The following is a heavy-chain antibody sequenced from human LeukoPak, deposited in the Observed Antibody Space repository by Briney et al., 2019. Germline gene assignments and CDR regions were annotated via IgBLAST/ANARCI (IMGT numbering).Heavy chain of an antibody. CDR2: ISVSGNT. V-gene: IGHV3-23*01. Sequence: GGSLRLSCAASGFTLSSYAMSWVRQAPGKGLVWVSAISVSGNTYHADSVKGRFTISRDNAKKSLYLQMNSLRAEDTAVYYCARDGDILTGYYKYYFDYWGQGTLVTVSS. CDR1: GFTLSSYA. D-gene: IGHD3-9*01. CDR3: ARDGDILTGYYKYYFDY. J-gene: IGHJ4*02.